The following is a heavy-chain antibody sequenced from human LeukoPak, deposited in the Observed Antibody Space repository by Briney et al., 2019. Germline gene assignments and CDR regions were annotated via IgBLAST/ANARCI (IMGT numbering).Heavy chain of an antibody. CDR1: GFTFSAFV. CDR3: GRWSAAFDY. CDR2: INQAGTEK. D-gene: IGHD4-23*01. Sequence: GGSLRLSCSASGFTFSAFVMHWVRQAPGNGLEYVANINQAGTEKYYVDSVKGRFTISRDNARNSVFLQMNSLSAEDTAVYYCGRWSAAFDYWGQGTLVTVSS. J-gene: IGHJ4*02. V-gene: IGHV3-7*01.